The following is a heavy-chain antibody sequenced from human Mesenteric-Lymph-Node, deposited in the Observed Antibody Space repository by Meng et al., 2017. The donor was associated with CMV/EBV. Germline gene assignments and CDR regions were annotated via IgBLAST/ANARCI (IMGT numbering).Heavy chain of an antibody. CDR2: IRYDENNK. CDR1: GFTFSSYG. J-gene: IGHJ6*02. Sequence: GESLKISCAASGFTFSSYGMHWVRQAPGKGLEWVAFIRYDENNKNYADSVKGRVTISRDNSKNTLYLQMNSLRAEDTAVYYCAKGDEVDVWGQGTTVTVSS. V-gene: IGHV3-30*02. CDR3: AKGDEVDV.